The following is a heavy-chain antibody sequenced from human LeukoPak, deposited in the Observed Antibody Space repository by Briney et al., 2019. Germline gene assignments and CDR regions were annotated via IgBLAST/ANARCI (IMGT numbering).Heavy chain of an antibody. Sequence: PGGSLRLSCAASGFTFSSYVMHWVRQAPGKGLEWVGRIKRKSDGGTTDYAAPVKGRFTISRDDSKNTLYLQMNSLTTEDTAVYYCSTPYYYESTGYIYWGQGTLVTVSS. CDR2: IKRKSDGGTT. CDR1: GFTFSSYV. D-gene: IGHD3-22*01. CDR3: STPYYYESTGYIY. J-gene: IGHJ4*02. V-gene: IGHV3-15*01.